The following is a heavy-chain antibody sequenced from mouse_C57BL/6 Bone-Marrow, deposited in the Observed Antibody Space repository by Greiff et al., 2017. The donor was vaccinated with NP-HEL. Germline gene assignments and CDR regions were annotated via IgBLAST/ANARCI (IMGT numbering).Heavy chain of an antibody. CDR2: INPNNGGT. V-gene: IGHV1-26*01. J-gene: IGHJ2*01. CDR3: ARGGDCYGSRDY. Sequence: EVQLQQSGPELVKPGASVKISCKASGYTFTDYYMNWVKQSHGKSLEWIGDINPNNGGTSYNQKFKGKATLTVDTSSSTAYMELRSLTSEDSAVYYCARGGDCYGSRDYWGQGTTLTVSS. D-gene: IGHD1-1*01. CDR1: GYTFTDYY.